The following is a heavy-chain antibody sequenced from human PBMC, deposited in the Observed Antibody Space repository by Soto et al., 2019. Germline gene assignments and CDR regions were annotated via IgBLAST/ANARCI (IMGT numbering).Heavy chain of an antibody. CDR1: GYTFTSYY. D-gene: IGHD3-10*01. Sequence: QVQLVQSGAEVKKPGASVKVSCKASGYTFTSYYMHWVRQAPGQGLEWMGIINPSGGSTSYAQKFQGRVTMTRDTSTSTVYMELSSLRSEDTAVYYCARDRDITMVRGVFNYFDYWGQGTLVTVSS. CDR2: INPSGGST. J-gene: IGHJ4*02. CDR3: ARDRDITMVRGVFNYFDY. V-gene: IGHV1-46*01.